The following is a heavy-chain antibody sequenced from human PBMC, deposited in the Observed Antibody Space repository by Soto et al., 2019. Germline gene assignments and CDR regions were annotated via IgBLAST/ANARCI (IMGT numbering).Heavy chain of an antibody. V-gene: IGHV1-46*01. CDR1: GYTFTSSY. J-gene: IGHJ4*02. Sequence: QVQLVQSGAEVKKPGASVKVSCKASGYTFTSSYMHWVRQAPGQGLEWMGIINPSGGGTTYAQKFQGRVTMTRDTSTSTVYMEVSSLRSEDTAVYYCARGDSIAAASTFFDYWGQGTLVTVSS. CDR3: ARGDSIAAASTFFDY. D-gene: IGHD6-13*01. CDR2: INPSGGGT.